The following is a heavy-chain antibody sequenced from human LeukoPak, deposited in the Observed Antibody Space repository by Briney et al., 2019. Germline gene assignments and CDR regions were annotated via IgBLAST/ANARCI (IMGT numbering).Heavy chain of an antibody. J-gene: IGHJ4*02. CDR1: GGSISSSSYY. D-gene: IGHD3-9*01. Sequence: SETLSRTCTVSGGSISSSSYYWGWIRQPPGKGLEWIGTIYYSGSTYYNPSLKSRVTISVDTSKNQFSLKLTSVTAADTAAYYCVRHRYFDRLSPFDYWGQGTLVTVSS. V-gene: IGHV4-39*01. CDR3: VRHRYFDRLSPFDY. CDR2: IYYSGST.